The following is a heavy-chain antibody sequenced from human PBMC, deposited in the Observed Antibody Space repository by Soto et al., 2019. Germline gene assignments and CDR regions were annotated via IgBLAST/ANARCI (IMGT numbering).Heavy chain of an antibody. CDR1: GDCISSGVYS. CDR2: IYYSGST. D-gene: IGHD6-13*01. V-gene: IGHV4-30-4*01. Sequence: SESLSITCTVSGDCISSGVYSWSWIRQSPGKGLEWIGYIYYSGSTYYKPSLKSRVTISVDTSKNQFSLKLSSVTAADTAVYYCARKGGYSSSWFPNWFDPWGQRTLVTVSS. J-gene: IGHJ5*02. CDR3: ARKGGYSSSWFPNWFDP.